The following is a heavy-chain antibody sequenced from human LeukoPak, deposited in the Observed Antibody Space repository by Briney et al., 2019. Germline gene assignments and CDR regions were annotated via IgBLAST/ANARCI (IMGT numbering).Heavy chain of an antibody. CDR3: ARESQPILLWFGELLAPLDY. Sequence: PGGSLRLSCAASGFTFSSYWMHWVRQAPGKGLVWVSRINSDGSSTSYADSVKGRFTISRDNAKNTLYLQMNSLRAEDTAVYYCARESQPILLWFGELLAPLDYWGQGTLVTVSS. J-gene: IGHJ4*02. V-gene: IGHV3-74*01. CDR1: GFTFSSYW. CDR2: INSDGSST. D-gene: IGHD3-10*01.